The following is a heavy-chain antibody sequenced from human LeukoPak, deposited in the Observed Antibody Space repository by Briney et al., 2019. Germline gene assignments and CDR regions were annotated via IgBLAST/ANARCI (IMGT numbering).Heavy chain of an antibody. Sequence: GGSLRLSCTASGFTISSYGMSWVGQAPGKGLEWVSAISGGAESTYYADSVKGRFTISRDSSKNTLYLQMDSLRAEDTAIYYCAKDSPVCTYWGQGTLVTVSS. J-gene: IGHJ4*02. CDR3: AKDSPVCTY. CDR1: GFTISSYG. V-gene: IGHV3-23*01. CDR2: ISGGAEST. D-gene: IGHD2-8*01.